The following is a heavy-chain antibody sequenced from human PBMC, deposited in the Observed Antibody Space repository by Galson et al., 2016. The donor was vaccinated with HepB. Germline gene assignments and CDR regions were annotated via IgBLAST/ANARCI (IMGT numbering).Heavy chain of an antibody. J-gene: IGHJ4*02. Sequence: SLRLSCAASGFAVNTIYMRWVRQAPQKGLEWVSVTWPGGRTDYADSVEGRFTVSRDTSKNTLFLQMNAMRGEDTAVYYCAKDRQGESRFDVSASPGFWGRGTLVTVSS. CDR2: TWPGGRT. CDR3: AKDRQGESRFDVSASPGF. D-gene: IGHD3-16*01. CDR1: GFAVNTIY. V-gene: IGHV3-66*01.